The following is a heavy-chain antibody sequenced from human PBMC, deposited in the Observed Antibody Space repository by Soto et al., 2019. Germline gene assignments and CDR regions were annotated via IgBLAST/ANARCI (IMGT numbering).Heavy chain of an antibody. CDR1: GYTFTGYY. CDR2: INPNSGGT. V-gene: IGHV1-2*04. Sequence: ASVKVSCKASGYTFTGYYMHWVRQAPGQGLEWMGWINPNSGGTNYAQKFQGWVTMTRDTSISTAYMELSRLRSDDTAVYYCARAVRGGSYYYNGMDVWGQGTTVTVSS. D-gene: IGHD1-26*01. CDR3: ARAVRGGSYYYNGMDV. J-gene: IGHJ6*02.